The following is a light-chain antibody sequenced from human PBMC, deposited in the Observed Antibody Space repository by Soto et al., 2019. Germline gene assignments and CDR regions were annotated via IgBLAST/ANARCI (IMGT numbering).Light chain of an antibody. CDR3: KQYHSYSLT. CDR1: QTISTW. V-gene: IGKV1-5*01. CDR2: DAS. Sequence: DIQMTQSPSTLSAAVGDRVTITCRASQTISTWLAWYQQKPGKAPNLLIYDASSLESGVPSRFSGSGSGTEFTLTIRSLQPDEFATYYCKQYHSYSLTFGQGTKVDIK. J-gene: IGKJ1*01.